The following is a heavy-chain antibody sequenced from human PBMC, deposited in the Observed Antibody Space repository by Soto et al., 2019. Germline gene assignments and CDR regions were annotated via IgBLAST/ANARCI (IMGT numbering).Heavy chain of an antibody. J-gene: IGHJ6*02. CDR2: ISYDGSKK. CDR3: AKLAGGSYEINYNYNYNVKL. V-gene: IGHV3-30*18. CDR1: GFTFSNYA. Sequence: QVQLVESGGGVVQPGRSLRLSCAASGFTFSNYAMHWVRQAPGKGLEWVAAISYDGSKKFYADPVKGRFTISRDNPKSTLFLQMNSLRADDSAVFYCAKLAGGSYEINYNYNYNVKLWGHGATVSVSS. D-gene: IGHD1-26*01.